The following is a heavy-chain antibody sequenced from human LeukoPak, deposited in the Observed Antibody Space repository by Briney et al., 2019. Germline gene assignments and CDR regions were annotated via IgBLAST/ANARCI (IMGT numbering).Heavy chain of an antibody. D-gene: IGHD1-7*01. CDR2: ISGSGRGT. CDR3: AKNRGAGTPHYYPLNV. CDR1: GFTFSTYA. V-gene: IGHV3-23*01. Sequence: GGSLRLSCAASGFTFSTYAMSWVRQAAGKGLEWVSLISGSGRGTYYADSVKGRFTISRDNSKNTLYLQLNSLRVEDTAVYYRAKNRGAGTPHYYPLNVWGKGNTVPVSS. J-gene: IGHJ6*03.